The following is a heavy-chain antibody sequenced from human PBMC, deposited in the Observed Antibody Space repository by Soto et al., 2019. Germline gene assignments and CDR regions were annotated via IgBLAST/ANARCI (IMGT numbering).Heavy chain of an antibody. V-gene: IGHV1-8*01. CDR3: ARVAYDFWGHGTPADYYGMDV. Sequence: ASVKVSCKASGYTFTSYDINWVRQATGQGLEWMGWMNPNSGNTGYAQKFQGRVTMTRNTSISTAYMELSSLRSEDTAVYYCARVAYDFWGHGTPADYYGMDVWGQGTMVTVSS. D-gene: IGHD3-3*01. CDR2: MNPNSGNT. CDR1: GYTFTSYD. J-gene: IGHJ6*02.